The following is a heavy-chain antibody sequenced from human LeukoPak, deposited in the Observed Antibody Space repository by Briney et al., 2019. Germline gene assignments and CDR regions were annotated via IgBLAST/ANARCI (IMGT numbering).Heavy chain of an antibody. Sequence: ASVKVSCKASGYTFTNYYMHWVRRAPGQGLEWMGIINPSGGSTKYAQKFQGRVTMTRDTSTSTVYMELSSLRSEDTAVYYCARAGEWLVHFDYWGQGTLVTVSS. V-gene: IGHV1-46*01. CDR1: GYTFTNYY. CDR2: INPSGGST. D-gene: IGHD6-19*01. J-gene: IGHJ4*02. CDR3: ARAGEWLVHFDY.